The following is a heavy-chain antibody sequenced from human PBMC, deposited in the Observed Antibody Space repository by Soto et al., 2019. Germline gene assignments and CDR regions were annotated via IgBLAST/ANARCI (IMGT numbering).Heavy chain of an antibody. CDR1: GYTFNSHA. Sequence: ASVKVSCKASGYTFNSHAIHWVRQAPGQRPEWLGWINADNGNTYYSEKFEGRVTFTRDTAATTVNMELTNLTSEDTAIYYCGRDQSGIGYYVDWFDPWGQGTLVTAPQ. V-gene: IGHV1-3*01. J-gene: IGHJ5*02. CDR2: INADNGNT. D-gene: IGHD3-10*02. CDR3: GRDQSGIGYYVDWFDP.